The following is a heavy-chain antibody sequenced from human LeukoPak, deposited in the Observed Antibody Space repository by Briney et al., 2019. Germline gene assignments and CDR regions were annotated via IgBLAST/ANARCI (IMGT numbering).Heavy chain of an antibody. Sequence: PSETLSLTRTVSGRSIRSVYWNWIRQSAGKGLEWIGRIYATDLTNYNPSLKSRVTLSVDMSKNELSLTLKSVTAADTAVYYCARGFGSGTSPIDLWGQGALVTVSS. D-gene: IGHD3-10*01. CDR3: ARGFGSGTSPIDL. CDR2: IYATDLT. V-gene: IGHV4-4*07. J-gene: IGHJ5*02. CDR1: GRSIRSVY.